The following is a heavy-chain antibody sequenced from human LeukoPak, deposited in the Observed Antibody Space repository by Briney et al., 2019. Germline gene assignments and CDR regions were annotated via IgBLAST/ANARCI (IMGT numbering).Heavy chain of an antibody. J-gene: IGHJ4*02. CDR1: GFTFRSYG. D-gene: IGHD5-24*01. Sequence: PGGSLRPSCAVSGFTFRSYGMHWGRQAPGKGLEWVAVIWYDGSNKYYADSVKGRFTISRDNSRNTLYLQMNSLRAEDTAVYYCARGWSSEMAAGDYWGQGTLVTVSS. V-gene: IGHV3-33*01. CDR2: IWYDGSNK. CDR3: ARGWSSEMAAGDY.